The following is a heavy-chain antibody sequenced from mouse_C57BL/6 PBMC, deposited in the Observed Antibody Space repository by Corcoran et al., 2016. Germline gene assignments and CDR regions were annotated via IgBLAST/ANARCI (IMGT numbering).Heavy chain of an antibody. CDR1: GYTFTDYY. J-gene: IGHJ4*01. D-gene: IGHD1-1*01. V-gene: IGHV1-26*01. Sequence: EVQLQQSGPELVKPGASVKISCKASGYTFTDYYMNWVKQSHGKSLEWIGDINPNNGGTSYNQKFKGKATLTVDKSSSTAYMELRSLTSEDSAVYYCAIKNYGSSYDYSMDYWGQGTSVTVSS. CDR3: AIKNYGSSYDYSMDY. CDR2: INPNNGGT.